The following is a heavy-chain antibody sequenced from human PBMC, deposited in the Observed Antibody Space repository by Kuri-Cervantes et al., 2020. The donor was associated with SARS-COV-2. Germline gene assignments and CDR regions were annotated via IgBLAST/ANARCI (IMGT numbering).Heavy chain of an antibody. CDR2: IYYSGST. D-gene: IGHD6-6*01. J-gene: IGHJ1*01. V-gene: IGHV4-59*08. CDR3: ARHALEYSSSPTDFQH. Sequence: GSLRLSCTVSGGSISSYYWSWIRQPPGKGLEWIGYIYYSGSTNYNPSLKSRVTISVDTSKNQFSLKLSSVTAADTAVYYCARHALEYSSSPTDFQHWGQGTLVTVSS. CDR1: GGSISSYY.